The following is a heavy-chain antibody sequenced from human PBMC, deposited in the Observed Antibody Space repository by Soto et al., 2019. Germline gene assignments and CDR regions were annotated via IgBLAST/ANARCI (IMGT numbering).Heavy chain of an antibody. D-gene: IGHD5-12*01. CDR1: GFTFSSYA. J-gene: IGHJ4*02. V-gene: IGHV3-23*01. CDR2: ISGSGGST. CDR3: EKDQGDIVATKTDY. Sequence: GGSLRLSCAASGFTFSSYAMSWVRQAPGKGLEWVSAISGSGGSTYYADSVKGRFTISRDNSKNTLYLQMNSLRAEDTAVYYCEKDQGDIVATKTDYWGQGTLVTVSS.